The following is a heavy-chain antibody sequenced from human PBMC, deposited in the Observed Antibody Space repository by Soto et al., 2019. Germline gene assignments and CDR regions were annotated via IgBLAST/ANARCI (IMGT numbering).Heavy chain of an antibody. CDR2: ISAYNGNT. CDR3: ARADRYCSGGSCYSFDY. Sequence: ASVKVSCKASGYTFTSYGISWVRQAPGQGLEWMGWISAYNGNTNYAQKLQGRVTMTTDTSTSTAYMELRSLRSDDTAVYYCARADRYCSGGSCYSFDYWGQGTLVTVSS. CDR1: GYTFTSYG. J-gene: IGHJ4*02. V-gene: IGHV1-18*01. D-gene: IGHD2-15*01.